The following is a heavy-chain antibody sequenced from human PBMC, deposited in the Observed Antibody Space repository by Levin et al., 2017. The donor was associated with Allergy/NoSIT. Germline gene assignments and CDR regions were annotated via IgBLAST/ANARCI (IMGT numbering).Heavy chain of an antibody. V-gene: IGHV3-21*01. CDR2: ISSSSSYI. Sequence: GESLKISCAASGFTFSSYSMNWVRQAPGKGLEWVSSISSSSSYIYYADSVKGRFTISRDNAKNSLYLQMNSLRAEDTAVYYCARDTSIFGVVIIKGVSMDVWGQGTTVPVSS. J-gene: IGHJ6*02. CDR1: GFTFSSYS. CDR3: ARDTSIFGVVIIKGVSMDV. D-gene: IGHD3-3*01.